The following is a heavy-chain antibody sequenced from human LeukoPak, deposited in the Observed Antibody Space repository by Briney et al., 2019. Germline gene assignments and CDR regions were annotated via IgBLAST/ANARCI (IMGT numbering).Heavy chain of an antibody. Sequence: SETLSLTCTVSGYSIRSGYYWGWIRQPPGKGLEWIGSIYHSGSTYYNPSLKSRVTISVDTSKNQFSLKLSSVTAADTAVYYCARDQVPGDAFDIWGQGTMVTVSS. CDR2: IYHSGST. CDR3: ARDQVPGDAFDI. V-gene: IGHV4-38-2*02. CDR1: GYSIRSGYY. D-gene: IGHD2-2*01. J-gene: IGHJ3*02.